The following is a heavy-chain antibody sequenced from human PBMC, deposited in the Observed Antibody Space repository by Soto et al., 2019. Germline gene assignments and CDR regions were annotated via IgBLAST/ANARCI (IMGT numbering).Heavy chain of an antibody. CDR3: AREAFGDYDDAFDI. J-gene: IGHJ3*02. CDR2: IIPNLGIA. D-gene: IGHD4-17*01. V-gene: IGHV1-69*04. CDR1: GGTFSSYT. Sequence: SVKVSCKASGGTFSSYTISWVRQAPGQGLEWMGRIIPNLGIANYAQKFQGRVTITADKSTSTAYMELRSLRSDDTAVYYCAREAFGDYDDAFDIWGQGTMVTVSS.